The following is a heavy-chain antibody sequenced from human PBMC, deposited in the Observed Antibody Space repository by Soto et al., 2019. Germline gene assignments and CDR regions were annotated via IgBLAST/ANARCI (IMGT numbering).Heavy chain of an antibody. CDR2: INPSGGST. CDR1: GYTFTSYY. CDR3: ARDYYYDSSGYYADYYYGMDV. J-gene: IGHJ6*02. Sequence: QVQLVQSGAEVKKPGASVKVSCKASGYTFTSYYMHWVRQAPGQGLEWMGIINPSGGSTSYAQKFQGRVTMTRVTSTSTVYMELSSLRSEDTAVYYCARDYYYDSSGYYADYYYGMDVWGQGTTVTVSS. D-gene: IGHD3-22*01. V-gene: IGHV1-46*01.